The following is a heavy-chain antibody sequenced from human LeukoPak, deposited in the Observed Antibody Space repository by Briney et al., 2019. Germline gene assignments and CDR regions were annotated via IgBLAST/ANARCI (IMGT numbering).Heavy chain of an antibody. D-gene: IGHD6-13*01. CDR1: GYTFTGYY. CDR3: ARDLTHCIAAGTTCYGMDV. V-gene: IGHV1-2*04. Sequence: ASVKVSCKASGYTFTGYYMHWVRQAPGQGLEWMGWINPNSGGTNYAQKFQGWVTMTRDTSISTAYMELSRLRSDDTAVYYCARDLTHCIAAGTTCYGMDVWGQGTTVTVSS. CDR2: INPNSGGT. J-gene: IGHJ6*02.